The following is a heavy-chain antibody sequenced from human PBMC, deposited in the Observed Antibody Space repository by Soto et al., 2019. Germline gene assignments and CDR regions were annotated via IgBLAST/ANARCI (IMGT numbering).Heavy chain of an antibody. V-gene: IGHV2-5*02. J-gene: IGHJ4*02. CDR1: GFSLSASGVG. CDR2: IYWDDAK. D-gene: IGHD3-16*01. Sequence: QITLKESGPTLVKPTQTLTLTCTFSGFSLSASGVGVGWIRQPPGKALEWLAIIYWDDAKHYSPSLKSSLTIPKDTSKNQVVLTMTNMDPVDTATYYWAQKGGGDRILDYWGQGTLVTVSS. CDR3: AQKGGGDRILDY.